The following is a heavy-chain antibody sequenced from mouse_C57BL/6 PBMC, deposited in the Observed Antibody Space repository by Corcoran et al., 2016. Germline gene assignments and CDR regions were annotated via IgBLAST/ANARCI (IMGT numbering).Heavy chain of an antibody. Sequence: EVQLQQSGPELVKPGASVKISCKASGYTFTDYYMNWVKQSHGKSLEWIGDINPNNGGTSYNQKFKGKATLTVDKTSSTAYMELLSLTSEDSAVYYCVQTAQASYWCQGTLVIVSA. CDR1: GYTFTDYY. J-gene: IGHJ3*01. V-gene: IGHV1-26*01. CDR2: INPNNGGT. CDR3: VQTAQASY. D-gene: IGHD3-2*02.